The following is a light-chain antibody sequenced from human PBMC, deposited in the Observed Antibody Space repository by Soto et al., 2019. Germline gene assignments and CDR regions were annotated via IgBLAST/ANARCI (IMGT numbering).Light chain of an antibody. V-gene: IGKV3-11*01. J-gene: IGKJ4*01. CDR3: QQRSNPLT. Sequence: ETVLKQSPARLSLSPGERATLSCRAGQSIGYYLAWYQQKPGQAPRLLIYDASNRATGVPARFSGSGTGTDFTLTISSLEPEDFAVYYCQQRSNPLTFGGGTK. CDR1: QSIGYY. CDR2: DAS.